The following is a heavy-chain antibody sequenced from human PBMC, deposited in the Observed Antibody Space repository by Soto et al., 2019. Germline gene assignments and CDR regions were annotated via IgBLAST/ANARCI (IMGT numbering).Heavy chain of an antibody. CDR3: ASKDSSSSVNYYYYMDV. D-gene: IGHD6-6*01. CDR1: GGSFSGYY. V-gene: IGHV4-34*01. Sequence: SETLSLTCAVYGGSFSGYYWSWIRQPPGKGLEWIGEINHSGSTNYSPSLKSRVTISVDTSKNQFSLKLSSVTAADTAVYYCASKDSSSSVNYYYYMDVWGKGTTVTVSS. CDR2: INHSGST. J-gene: IGHJ6*03.